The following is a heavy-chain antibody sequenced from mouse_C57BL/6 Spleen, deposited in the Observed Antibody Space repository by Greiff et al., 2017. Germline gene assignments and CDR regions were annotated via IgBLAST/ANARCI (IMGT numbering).Heavy chain of an antibody. CDR1: GFTFSSYA. V-gene: IGHV5-4*01. CDR2: ISDGGSYT. D-gene: IGHD4-1*01. CDR3: ARDWDDYFDV. Sequence: EVMLVESGGGLVKPGGSLKLSCAASGFTFSSYAMSWVRQTPEKRLEWVATISDGGSYTYYPDNVKGRFTISRDNAKNNLYLQMSHLKSEDTAMYYCARDWDDYFDVWGTGTTVTVSS. J-gene: IGHJ1*03.